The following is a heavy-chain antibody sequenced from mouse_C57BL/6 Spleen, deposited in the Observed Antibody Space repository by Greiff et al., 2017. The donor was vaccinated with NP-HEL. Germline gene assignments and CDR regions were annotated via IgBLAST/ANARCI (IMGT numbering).Heavy chain of an antibody. CDR3: AREGDGSTMVTFVGY. Sequence: EVQLQQSGAELVRPGSSVKMSCKTSGYTFTSYGINWVKQRPGQGLEWIGYIYIGNGYTAYNEKFKGKATLTSDTSSSTAYMQLSSLTSEYSAIYFCAREGDGSTMVTFVGYWGQGTTLTVSS. CDR2: IYIGNGYT. CDR1: GYTFTSYG. V-gene: IGHV1-58*01. J-gene: IGHJ2*01. D-gene: IGHD2-2*01.